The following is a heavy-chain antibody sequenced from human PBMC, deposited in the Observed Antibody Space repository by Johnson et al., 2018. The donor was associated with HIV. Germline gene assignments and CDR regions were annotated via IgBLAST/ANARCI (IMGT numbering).Heavy chain of an antibody. D-gene: IGHD3-16*02. CDR1: VFTFDDYA. CDR2: IKQDGSEK. Sequence: VQLVESAGGLVQPGRSLRLSSAASVFTFDDYAMPWVRQAPGKGLEWVAHIKQDGSEKYYVDSVKGRFTISRDNAKNSLYLQMNSLRAENTAVYYCAKVGAFTFGGVIVLPSVAFDIWGQGTMVTVSS. V-gene: IGHV3-7*03. J-gene: IGHJ3*02. CDR3: AKVGAFTFGGVIVLPSVAFDI.